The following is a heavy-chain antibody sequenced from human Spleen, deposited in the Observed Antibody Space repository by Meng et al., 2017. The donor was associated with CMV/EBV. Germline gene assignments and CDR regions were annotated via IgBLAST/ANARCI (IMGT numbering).Heavy chain of an antibody. CDR3: ARDRVYYYYYYYMDV. D-gene: IGHD3-10*01. V-gene: IGHV4-61*02. Sequence: QGQRQESGPGLVKPSQTLSLTCTVSGGSISSGSYYWSWIRQPAGKGLEWIGRIYTSGGTNYNPSLKSRVTISVDTSKNQFSLKLSSVTAADTAVYYCARDRVYYYYYYYMDVWGKGTTVTVSS. CDR1: GGSISSGSYY. CDR2: IYTSGGT. J-gene: IGHJ6*03.